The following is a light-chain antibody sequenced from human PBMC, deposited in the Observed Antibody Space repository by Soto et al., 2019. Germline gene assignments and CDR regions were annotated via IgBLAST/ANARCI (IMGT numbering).Light chain of an antibody. J-gene: IGKJ4*01. CDR1: QSISTW. CDR2: KAS. CDR3: QQYNAYPLT. Sequence: DIQMTQSPSTLSASVGDRVTITCRASQSISTWLAWYQQKPGKAPYLLIYKASSLEGGVPSRFRGSGSGTEFNITISSLQPDDFATYYCQQYNAYPLTVGGGTTVEIK. V-gene: IGKV1-5*03.